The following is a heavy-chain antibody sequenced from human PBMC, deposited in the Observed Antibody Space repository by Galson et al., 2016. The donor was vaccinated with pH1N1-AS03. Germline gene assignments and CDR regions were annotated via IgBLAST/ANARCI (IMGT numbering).Heavy chain of an antibody. CDR1: GFSFGVYG. J-gene: IGHJ6*03. Sequence: SLRLSCAASGFSFGVYGMGWVRQAPGKGLEWVGFIRSEAYGETTEYAASVKDRFTISRGDSRTIAYLQMDSLQTEDTAVYYCTRNKPYYFDSTGYNNKMCYYYMDVWGKGTTVTVSS. CDR3: TRNKPYYFDSTGYNNKMCYYYMDV. CDR2: IRSEAYGETT. V-gene: IGHV3-49*04. D-gene: IGHD3-22*01.